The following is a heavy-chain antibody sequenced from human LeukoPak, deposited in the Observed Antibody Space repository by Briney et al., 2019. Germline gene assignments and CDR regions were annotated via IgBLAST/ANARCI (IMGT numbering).Heavy chain of an antibody. CDR2: ISSHAAYI. CDR1: GFTLCNNA. J-gene: IGHJ4*02. D-gene: IGHD2-2*01. V-gene: IGHV3-21*01. CDR3: ARAAIRVDFFDS. Sequence: PGGSLRLSCAASGFTLCNNAMSWVRQAPGKGLECVSSISSHAAYINYADSVKGRFTISRDNDKNSLFLDMKSLRVDDTAVYFCARAAIRVDFFDSWGQGTLVTVSS.